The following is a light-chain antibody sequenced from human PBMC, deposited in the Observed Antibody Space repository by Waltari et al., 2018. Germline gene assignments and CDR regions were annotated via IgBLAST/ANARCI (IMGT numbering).Light chain of an antibody. CDR3: QQYYTAPLT. CDR1: QSDLSSFNNKNY. Sequence: DIVMTQSPASLAVSLGERATINCKSSQSDLSSFNNKNYLAWFQQKPGHPPKLIINWASTREAGVPDRVSGSGSETDFTLAISGLQGEDVAVYYCQQYYTAPLTFGGGTMVEIK. J-gene: IGKJ4*01. V-gene: IGKV4-1*01. CDR2: WAS.